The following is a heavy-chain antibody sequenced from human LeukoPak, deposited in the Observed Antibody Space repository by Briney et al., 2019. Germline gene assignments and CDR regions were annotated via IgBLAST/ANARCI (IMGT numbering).Heavy chain of an antibody. CDR1: GDSMSGYC. Sequence: PSETLSLTCTISGDSMSGYCWNWIRQSAGKGPQWIGYICNGGDTNNNPPLNSRVSISLDRSRKEFFLNLNSMTAADTAVYYCAAWDESLRAFAVWGQGTRVTVSS. CDR3: AAWDESLRAFAV. J-gene: IGHJ3*01. V-gene: IGHV4-59*03. D-gene: IGHD1-26*01. CDR2: ICNGGDT.